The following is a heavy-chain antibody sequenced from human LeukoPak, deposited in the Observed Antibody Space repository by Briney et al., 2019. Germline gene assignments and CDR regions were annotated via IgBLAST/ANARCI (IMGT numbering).Heavy chain of an antibody. Sequence: WASVKVSCKASGGTFSSYAINWVRQATGQGLEWMGWMNPNSGNTGYAQKFQGRVTMTRNTSISTAYMELSSLRSEDTAVYYCARVFCSSTSCYVWFDPWGQGTLVTVSS. CDR3: ARVFCSSTSCYVWFDP. CDR2: MNPNSGNT. V-gene: IGHV1-8*02. D-gene: IGHD2-2*01. J-gene: IGHJ5*02. CDR1: GGTFSSYA.